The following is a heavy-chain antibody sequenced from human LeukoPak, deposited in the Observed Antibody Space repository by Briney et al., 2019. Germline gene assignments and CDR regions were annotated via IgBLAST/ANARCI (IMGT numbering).Heavy chain of an antibody. D-gene: IGHD3-22*01. CDR2: IYSSGST. V-gene: IGHV4-59*12. Sequence: SETLSLTCTVSGGSISNYYWSWIRQPPGKGLEWIGYIYSSGSTNYNPSLKSRVIISVDTSKNQFSLKLTSVTAADTAVYYCTRELSGSQDYWGQGTLVTVSS. CDR3: TRELSGSQDY. CDR1: GGSISNYY. J-gene: IGHJ4*02.